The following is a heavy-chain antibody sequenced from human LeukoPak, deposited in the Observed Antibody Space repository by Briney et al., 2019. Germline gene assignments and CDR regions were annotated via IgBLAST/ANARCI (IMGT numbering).Heavy chain of an antibody. CDR1: GGTFSTSG. Sequence: GSSVKVSCKASGGTFSTSGITLVRQAPGQGLEWMGGITPIFGTPNYAQKFQGRVTIIADESMSTAYMDLRSLRSEDTAVYYCARRGLVDVFHAFDIWGQGTLVTVSS. V-gene: IGHV1-69*01. D-gene: IGHD6-19*01. J-gene: IGHJ3*02. CDR3: ARRGLVDVFHAFDI. CDR2: ITPIFGTP.